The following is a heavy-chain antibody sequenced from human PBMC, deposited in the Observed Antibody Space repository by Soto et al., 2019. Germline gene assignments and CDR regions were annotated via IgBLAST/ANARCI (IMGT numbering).Heavy chain of an antibody. D-gene: IGHD7-27*01. J-gene: IGHJ4*02. CDR1: GGSISTVDYW. CDR3: AREPSGDKVDS. Sequence: QVQLQESGPGLVKPSQTLSLTCTVSGGSISTVDYWWSWIRQSPDMGLEWIGHIYDGGRTYNNPSRESRVTMSVDTSKSQLSLTLSSVSAADTAVYYCAREPSGDKVDSWGQGTLVTVSS. V-gene: IGHV4-30-4*01. CDR2: IYDGGRT.